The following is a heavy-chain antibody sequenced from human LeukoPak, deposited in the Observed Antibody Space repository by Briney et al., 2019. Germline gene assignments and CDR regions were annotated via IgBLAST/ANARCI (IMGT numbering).Heavy chain of an antibody. CDR3: ARDIHSSSWYMDY. D-gene: IGHD6-13*01. V-gene: IGHV1-69*13. CDR2: IIPIFGTA. Sequence: SVKVSCKASGGTFSSYAISWVRQAPGQGLEWMGGIIPIFGTANYAQKFQGRVTITADESTSTAYMEPSSLRSEDTAVYYCARDIHSSSWYMDYWGQGTLVTVSS. CDR1: GGTFSSYA. J-gene: IGHJ4*02.